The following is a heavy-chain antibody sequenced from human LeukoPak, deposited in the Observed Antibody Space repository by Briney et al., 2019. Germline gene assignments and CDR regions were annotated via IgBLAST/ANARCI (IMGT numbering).Heavy chain of an antibody. Sequence: PSETRSLTCTVSGGSISGYYWSWMRQPPGKGLEWIGYIYNSGSTNYNPSLKSRVTMSVDTSKNQFSLKLSSVTAADTAIYNCARGVYCSGGSCYFDYWGQGTLVTVSS. CDR1: GGSISGYY. V-gene: IGHV4-59*01. J-gene: IGHJ4*02. CDR3: ARGVYCSGGSCYFDY. D-gene: IGHD2-15*01. CDR2: IYNSGST.